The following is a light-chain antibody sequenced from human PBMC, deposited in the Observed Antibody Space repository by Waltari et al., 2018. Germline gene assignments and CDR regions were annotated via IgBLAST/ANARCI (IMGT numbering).Light chain of an antibody. CDR3: QVWDDTTNSGV. V-gene: IGLV3-21*04. Sequence: SVLTQPPSVSVAPGKTATLTCGGDNIASKDVNWYQQKPGQAPVLVLFYDTDRPSWIPDRFSGSNSGNTATLTISWVEAGDEADYHCQVWDDTTNSGVFGGGTRLTVL. CDR2: YDT. J-gene: IGLJ3*02. CDR1: NIASKD.